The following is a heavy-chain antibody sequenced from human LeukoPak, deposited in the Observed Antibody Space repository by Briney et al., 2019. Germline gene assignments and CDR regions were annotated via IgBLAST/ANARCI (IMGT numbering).Heavy chain of an antibody. D-gene: IGHD6-6*01. CDR1: GFTLSKHW. V-gene: IGHV3-7*01. CDR3: ARGFSIAAHDY. J-gene: IGHJ4*02. Sequence: GGSLRLSCTASGFTLSKHWMTWVRQAPGKGLECVAIIKQDGSEKYYVNSVKGRFTISRDNAKNSLYLQMNSLRAEDTAVYYCARGFSIAAHDYWGQGTLVTVSS. CDR2: IKQDGSEK.